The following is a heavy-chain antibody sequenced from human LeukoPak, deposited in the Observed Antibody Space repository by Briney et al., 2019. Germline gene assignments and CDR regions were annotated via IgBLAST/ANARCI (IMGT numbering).Heavy chain of an antibody. Sequence: GGSLRLSCAASGFTFSSYAMSWVRQARGKGLEWVSAISGSGGSTYYADSVKGRFTISRDNSKNALYLQMNSLRAEDTAVYYCANLGEPYDFWSGFAFRSDVWGQGTTVIVSS. CDR2: ISGSGGST. D-gene: IGHD3-3*01. CDR3: ANLGEPYDFWSGFAFRSDV. J-gene: IGHJ6*02. V-gene: IGHV3-23*01. CDR1: GFTFSSYA.